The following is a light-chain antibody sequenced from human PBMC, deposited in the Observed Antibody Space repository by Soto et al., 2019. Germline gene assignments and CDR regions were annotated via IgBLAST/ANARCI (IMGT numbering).Light chain of an antibody. CDR1: QSVSSSY. CDR3: HQYDSSPPA. Sequence: EIVLTQSPGTLSLSPGERATLSCRASQSVSSSYLAWYQQKPGQAPRLLIYGASSRATGIPDRFSGSGPGTAFTLTISRLEPEDFAVYYCHQYDSSPPAFGGGTKVEIK. CDR2: GAS. V-gene: IGKV3-20*01. J-gene: IGKJ4*01.